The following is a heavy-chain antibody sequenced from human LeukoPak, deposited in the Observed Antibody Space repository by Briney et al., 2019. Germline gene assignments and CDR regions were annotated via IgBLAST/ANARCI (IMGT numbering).Heavy chain of an antibody. Sequence: GRSLRLSCAASGFTFSSYSMNWVRQAPGKGLEWVSSISSSSSYIYYADSVKGRFTISRDNAKNSLYLQMNSLRAEDTAVYYCARDVTGTQFDYWGQGTLVTVSS. V-gene: IGHV3-21*01. J-gene: IGHJ4*02. CDR3: ARDVTGTQFDY. D-gene: IGHD1-20*01. CDR2: ISSSSSYI. CDR1: GFTFSSYS.